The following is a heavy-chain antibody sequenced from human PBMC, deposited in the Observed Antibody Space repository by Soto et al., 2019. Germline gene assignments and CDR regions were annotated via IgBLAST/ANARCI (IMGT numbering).Heavy chain of an antibody. CDR1: GYSFTSYG. V-gene: IGHV1-18*01. CDR3: ARDNGFGESDV. D-gene: IGHD3-10*01. J-gene: IGHJ6*02. CDR2: ISAYNGNT. Sequence: QVQLVQSGAEVKKPGASVKVSCKASGYSFTSYGISWVRQAPGQGLEWMGWISAYNGNTNYAQKLQGRVTMTTDTSTSTADRELRSLRSDDTAVYYWARDNGFGESDVWGQGTTVTVSS.